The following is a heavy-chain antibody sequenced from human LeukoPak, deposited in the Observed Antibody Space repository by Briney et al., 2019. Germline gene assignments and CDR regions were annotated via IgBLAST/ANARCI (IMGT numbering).Heavy chain of an antibody. CDR3: ARGVGSTWFSFDS. V-gene: IGHV4-59*01. J-gene: IGHJ4*02. CDR2: IYYSGST. CDR1: GGSISNYY. Sequence: SETLSLTCTVSGGSISNYYWSWIRQPPGKGLEWIGYIYYSGSTNYNPSLKSRVTIPVDTSKDQFSLNLNSVTAADTAVYYCARGVGSTWFSFDSWGQGTLVTVSS. D-gene: IGHD6-13*01.